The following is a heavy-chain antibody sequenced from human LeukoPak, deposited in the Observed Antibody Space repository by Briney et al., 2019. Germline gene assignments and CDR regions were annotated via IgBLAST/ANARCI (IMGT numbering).Heavy chain of an antibody. CDR1: GFTFSSYW. Sequence: GGSLRLSCAASGFTFSSYWVSWVRQAPGKGLEWVANIKQDGSEKYYVDSVKGRFTISRDNGKNSLDLQMNSLRADDTAVYYCARDTLGEGEDANYAVYYFDYWGQGTVVTVSS. CDR3: ARDTLGEGEDANYAVYYFDY. CDR2: IKQDGSEK. J-gene: IGHJ4*02. V-gene: IGHV3-7*01. D-gene: IGHD4/OR15-4a*01.